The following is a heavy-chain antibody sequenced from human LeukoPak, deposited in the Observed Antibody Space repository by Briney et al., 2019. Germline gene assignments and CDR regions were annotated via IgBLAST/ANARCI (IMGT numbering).Heavy chain of an antibody. V-gene: IGHV3-74*01. CDR3: ARANYGDYVVPPSTGY. CDR2: INSDGSST. J-gene: IGHJ4*02. D-gene: IGHD4-17*01. CDR1: GFTFSSYW. Sequence: PGGSLRLSCAASGFTFSSYWMNWVRQAPGKGLVWVSRINSDGSSTSYADSVKGRFTISRDNAKNTLYLQMNSLRAEDTAVYYCARANYGDYVVPPSTGYWGQGTLVTVSS.